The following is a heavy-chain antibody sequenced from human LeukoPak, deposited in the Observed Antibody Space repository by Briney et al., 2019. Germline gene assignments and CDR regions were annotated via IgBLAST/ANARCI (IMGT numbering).Heavy chain of an antibody. D-gene: IGHD3-22*01. V-gene: IGHV7-4-1*02. CDR2: INTNTGNP. J-gene: IGHJ4*02. CDR1: GYTFTRYA. Sequence: EASVKVSCKASGYTFTRYAMNWVRQAPGQGPEWMGWINTNTGNPTYAQGFTGRFVFSLDTSVSTAFLQISSLKAEDTAVYYCATPGGPDFYDSSDYLLDYWGQGTPVTVSS. CDR3: ATPGGPDFYDSSDYLLDY.